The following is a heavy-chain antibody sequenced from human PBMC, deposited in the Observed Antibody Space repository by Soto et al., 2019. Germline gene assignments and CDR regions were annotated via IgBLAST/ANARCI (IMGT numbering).Heavy chain of an antibody. CDR3: ARGGGVPALGDP. Sequence: SETLSLTCSVSGVSMRNSYWTWIRQSAGKGLEWIGRISTSGNTNYNPSLNSRLTMSVYTSKNQVSLKLTSVTAADTAVYYCARGGGVPALGDPWGQGTLVTVSS. D-gene: IGHD3-16*01. CDR1: GVSMRNSY. CDR2: ISTSGNT. V-gene: IGHV4-4*07. J-gene: IGHJ5*02.